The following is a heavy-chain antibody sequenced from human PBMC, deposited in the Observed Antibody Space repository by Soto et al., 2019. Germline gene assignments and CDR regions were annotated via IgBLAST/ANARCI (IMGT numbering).Heavy chain of an antibody. CDR2: ISRDGSNK. CDR1: GFTFSRYA. CDR3: ARGFSAGKGSPPDF. V-gene: IGHV3-30-3*01. Sequence: PGGSLRLSCAAFGFTFSRYAMHWVRQAPGEGLEWVAVISRDGSNKYYGDSVKGRFTVSRDNSKNTLYLQMSSLRAEDTAVCYCARGFSAGKGSPPDFWGQGSLVTVSS. J-gene: IGHJ4*02. D-gene: IGHD6-13*01.